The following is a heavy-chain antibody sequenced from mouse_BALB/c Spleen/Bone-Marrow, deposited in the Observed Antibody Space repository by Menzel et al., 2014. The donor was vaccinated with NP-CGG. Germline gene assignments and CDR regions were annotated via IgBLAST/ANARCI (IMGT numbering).Heavy chain of an antibody. V-gene: IGHV4-1*02. J-gene: IGHJ2*01. CDR2: INPDSRTI. CDR1: GFDFRSYW. D-gene: IGHD2-1*01. Sequence: EVQRVESGGGLVQPGGSLKLSCAASGFDFRSYWMSWVRQAPGKGLQWIGEINPDSRTINYTPSLKDKFIISRDNAKNTLYLQMTKVRSEDTALYYCARGSYYGRLDYWGQGTTLTVSS. CDR3: ARGSYYGRLDY.